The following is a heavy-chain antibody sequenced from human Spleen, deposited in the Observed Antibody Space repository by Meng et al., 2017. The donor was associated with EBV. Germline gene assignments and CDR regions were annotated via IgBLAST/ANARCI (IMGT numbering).Heavy chain of an antibody. CDR3: ARVGSSCDRLVFDP. CDR1: GGLISSGGYS. CDR2: ISRTGST. V-gene: IGHV4-30-2*01. J-gene: IGHJ5*02. D-gene: IGHD6-13*01. Sequence: GPGLVLVKPSPTWSLTGAGSGGLISSGGYSCSWIRQRPVEALEWIGYISRTGSTSYNPSLKSRVTISKDTSKNQFSLKLSSVTAADTAVNYCARVGSSCDRLVFDPWGQGTLVTVSS.